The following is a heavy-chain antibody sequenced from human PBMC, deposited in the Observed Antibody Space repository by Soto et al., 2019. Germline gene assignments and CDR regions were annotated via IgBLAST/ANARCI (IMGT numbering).Heavy chain of an antibody. V-gene: IGHV3-7*05. J-gene: IGHJ6*02. Sequence: EVQLVESGGGLVQPGGSLRLSCAASGFTFSGYWMSWVRQAPGKGLEWVANIKQDGSEQFYVDSVKGRFTISRDNAKNSLYLQMNSLRAEDTSVYYCAREAVWGQGATVTVSS. CDR1: GFTFSGYW. CDR2: IKQDGSEQ. CDR3: AREAV.